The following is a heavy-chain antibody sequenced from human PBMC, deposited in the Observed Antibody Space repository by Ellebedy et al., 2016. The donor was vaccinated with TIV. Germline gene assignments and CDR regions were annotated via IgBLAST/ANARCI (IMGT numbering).Heavy chain of an antibody. CDR3: ARADYRDSWAYNNWLDP. CDR2: ISGYNGKT. J-gene: IGHJ5*02. Sequence: ASVKVSXXASGGTFSSYAISWVRQAPGQGLEWMGWISGYNGKTQYGQKFQGRVTMTTDTSTSIAYMELMSLRSDDTAVFYCARADYRDSWAYNNWLDPWGQGTLVTVSS. CDR1: GGTFSSYA. D-gene: IGHD3-22*01. V-gene: IGHV1-18*01.